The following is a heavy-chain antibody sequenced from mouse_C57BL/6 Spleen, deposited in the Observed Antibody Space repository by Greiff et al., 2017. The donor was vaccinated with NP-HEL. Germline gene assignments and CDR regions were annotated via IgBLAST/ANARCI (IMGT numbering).Heavy chain of an antibody. J-gene: IGHJ4*01. CDR1: GFSLTSYG. V-gene: IGHV2-6*01. CDR3: ASELGRGAMDY. CDR2: IWGVGST. Sequence: QVQLKQSGPGLVAPSQSLSITCTVSGFSLTSYGVDWVRQSPGKGLEWLGVIWGVGSTNYNSALKSRLSISKDNSKSQVFLKMNSLQTDDTAMYYCASELGRGAMDYWGQGTSVTVSS. D-gene: IGHD4-1*01.